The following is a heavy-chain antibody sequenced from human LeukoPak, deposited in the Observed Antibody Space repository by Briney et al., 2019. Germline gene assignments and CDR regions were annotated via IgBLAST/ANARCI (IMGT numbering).Heavy chain of an antibody. J-gene: IGHJ4*02. D-gene: IGHD2-15*01. CDR3: AKLRCHRSSHLDY. CDR1: GFTFSSYA. V-gene: IGHV3-23*01. CDR2: ISGSGGGT. Sequence: GGSLRLSCAASGFTFSSYAMSWVRQAPGKGLEWVSAISGSGGGTYYADSVKGRFTISRDNSKNTLYLQMNSLRAEDTAVYYCAKLRCHRSSHLDYWGQGTLVTVSS.